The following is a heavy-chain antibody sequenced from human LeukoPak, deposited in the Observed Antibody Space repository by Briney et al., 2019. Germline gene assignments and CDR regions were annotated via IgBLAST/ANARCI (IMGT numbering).Heavy chain of an antibody. D-gene: IGHD2-15*01. Sequence: ASVKVSCKASGGTFSSYAISWVRQAPGQGLEWVGGIIPIFGTANYAQKFQGRVTITADESTSTAYMELSSLRSEDTAVYYCARQYCSGGSCYLNYFDYWGQGTLVTVSS. J-gene: IGHJ4*02. CDR1: GGTFSSYA. CDR2: IIPIFGTA. V-gene: IGHV1-69*01. CDR3: ARQYCSGGSCYLNYFDY.